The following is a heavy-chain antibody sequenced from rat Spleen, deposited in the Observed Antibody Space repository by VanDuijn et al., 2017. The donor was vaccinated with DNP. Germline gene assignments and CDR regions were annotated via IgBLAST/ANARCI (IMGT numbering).Heavy chain of an antibody. V-gene: IGHV5-22*01. CDR3: ARERLGYGSYWDY. D-gene: IGHD1-3*01. J-gene: IGHJ4*01. CDR1: GFTFSDYY. Sequence: EVQLVETGGGLVQPGRSLKLSCAASGFTFSDYYMAWVRQAPTKGLEWVAYISYDGGSTYYGDSVKGRFTISRDNAKNTLYLQMNSLRSEDTATYYCARERLGYGSYWDYWGQGTSVTVSS. CDR2: ISYDGGST.